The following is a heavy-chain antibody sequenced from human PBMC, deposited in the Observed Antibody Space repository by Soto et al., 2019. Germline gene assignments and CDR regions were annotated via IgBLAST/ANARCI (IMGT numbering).Heavy chain of an antibody. Sequence: QLQLQESGPGLVKPSETLSLNCSVSGGSVSSTDHYWGWIRQPPGKGLEWIGSIYYSGPTYYNPSFKSRVTTCGDPSKNRFSAKLRSVTPGGTPMVYCARQIVDFLSGSTRAFGLWGQGTMVTVSP. J-gene: IGHJ3*01. V-gene: IGHV4-39*01. CDR3: ARQIVDFLSGSTRAFGL. CDR2: IYYSGPT. D-gene: IGHD3-3*01. CDR1: GGSVSSTDHY.